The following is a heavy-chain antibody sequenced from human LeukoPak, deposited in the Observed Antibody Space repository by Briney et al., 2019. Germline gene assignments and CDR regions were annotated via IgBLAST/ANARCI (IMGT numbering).Heavy chain of an antibody. J-gene: IGHJ4*02. D-gene: IGHD3-16*01. CDR3: TREAIATGYAYD. CDR2: ISSGGDRT. V-gene: IGHV3-23*01. CDR1: GFSFSSYA. Sequence: QTGGTLRLSCAATGFSFSSYALSWVRQAPGKGLEWVSAISSGGDRTYYADSVTGRFTISRDNSKNMLFLQMSSLRAEDAAMYYCTREAIATGYAYDWGQGTLLTVFS.